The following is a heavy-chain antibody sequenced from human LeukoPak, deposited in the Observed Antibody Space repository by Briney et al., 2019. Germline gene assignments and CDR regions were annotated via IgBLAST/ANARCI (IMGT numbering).Heavy chain of an antibody. J-gene: IGHJ3*02. D-gene: IGHD1-26*01. CDR2: ISAYNGNT. Sequence: ASVKVSCKASGYTFTSYGISWVRQAPGQGLEWMGWISAYNGNTNYAQKLQGRVTMTTDTSTSTAYMELRSLRSDDTAVYYCARAYIVGATRDAFDIWGQGTMVTVPS. CDR1: GYTFTSYG. CDR3: ARAYIVGATRDAFDI. V-gene: IGHV1-18*01.